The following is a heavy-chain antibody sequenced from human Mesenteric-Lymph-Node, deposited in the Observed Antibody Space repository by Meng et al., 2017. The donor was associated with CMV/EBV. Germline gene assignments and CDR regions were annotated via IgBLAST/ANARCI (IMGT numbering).Heavy chain of an antibody. CDR2: INHSGST. V-gene: IGHV4-34*01. CDR1: GGSFSGYY. Sequence: QVQLPQWGPGLLKPSETLSLTCAVYGGSFSGYYWSWIRQPPGKGLEWIGEINHSGSTNYSPSLKSRVTISVDTSKNQFSLKLSSVTAADTAVYYCARHQRWLKSEGGFNYWGQGTLVTVSS. J-gene: IGHJ4*02. CDR3: ARHQRWLKSEGGFNY. D-gene: IGHD4-23*01.